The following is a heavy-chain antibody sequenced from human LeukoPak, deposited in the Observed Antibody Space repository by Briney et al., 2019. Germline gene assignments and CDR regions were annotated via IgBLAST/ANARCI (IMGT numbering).Heavy chain of an antibody. CDR3: AKELYYFDY. CDR2: ISGSGGST. V-gene: IGHV3-23*01. CDR1: GFMFTNYA. J-gene: IGHJ4*02. Sequence: PGGSLRLSCAASGFMFTNYAISWVRQAPGKGLEWVSAISGSGGSTYYADSVKGRFTISRDNSKNTLYLQMNSLRAEDTAVYYCAKELYYFDYWGQGTLVTVSS.